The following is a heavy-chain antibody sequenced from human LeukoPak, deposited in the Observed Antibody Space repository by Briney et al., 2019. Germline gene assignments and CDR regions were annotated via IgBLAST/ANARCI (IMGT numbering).Heavy chain of an antibody. V-gene: IGHV3-21*05. CDR2: ITSESRYM. D-gene: IGHD2-15*01. CDR3: ARDTCSGGSGDSF. Sequence: GGPLRLLRAASGFTYRSYELHWVPQAPGKGLEGVSYITSESRYMYYADAVKGSFTISRHNSKNTLYRPKNSLSAEDTAVLYCARDTCSGGSGDSFWGQGTLVTVSS. CDR1: GFTYRSYE. J-gene: IGHJ4*02.